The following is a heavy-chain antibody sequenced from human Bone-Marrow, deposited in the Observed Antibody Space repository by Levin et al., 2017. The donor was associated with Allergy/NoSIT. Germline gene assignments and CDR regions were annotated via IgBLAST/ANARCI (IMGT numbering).Heavy chain of an antibody. CDR3: ARGGFTSVTTSWFDP. D-gene: IGHD4-17*01. CDR1: GYTFTGYY. J-gene: IGHJ5*02. CDR2: INPNSGGT. Sequence: VASVKVSCKASGYTFTGYYMHWVRQAPGQGLEWMGWINPNSGGTNYAQKFQGWVTMTRDTSISTAYMELSRLRSDDTAVYYCARGGFTSVTTSWFDPWGQGTLVTVSS. V-gene: IGHV1-2*04.